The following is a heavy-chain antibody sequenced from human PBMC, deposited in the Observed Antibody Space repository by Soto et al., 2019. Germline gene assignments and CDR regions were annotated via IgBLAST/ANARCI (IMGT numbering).Heavy chain of an antibody. CDR1: GGSISSSSYY. V-gene: IGHV4-39*01. CDR3: ARIVVVPAAMGACWFDP. J-gene: IGHJ5*02. Sequence: SETLSLTCTVSGGSISSSSYYWGWIRQPPGKGLEWIGSIYYSGSTYYNPSLKSRVTISVDTSKNQFSLKLSSVTAADTAVYYCARIVVVPAAMGACWFDPWGQGTLVTVS. CDR2: IYYSGST. D-gene: IGHD2-2*01.